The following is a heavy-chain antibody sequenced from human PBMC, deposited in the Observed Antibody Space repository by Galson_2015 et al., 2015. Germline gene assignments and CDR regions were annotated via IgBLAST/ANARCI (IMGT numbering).Heavy chain of an antibody. D-gene: IGHD2-2*01. J-gene: IGHJ4*02. CDR2: ISGSADAT. CDR3: TKAQGTSTDY. V-gene: IGHV3-23*01. CDR1: GFILTDHA. Sequence: SLRLSCAASGFILTDHAVRWVRQAPGKGLEWVSSISGSADATYYADSVKGRFTISRDNSKNTVFLQMNRLRAEDTAVYYCTKAQGTSTDYWGQGTLVTVSS.